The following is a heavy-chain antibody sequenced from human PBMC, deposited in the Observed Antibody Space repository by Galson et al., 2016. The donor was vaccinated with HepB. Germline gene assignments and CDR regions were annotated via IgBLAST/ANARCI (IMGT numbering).Heavy chain of an antibody. CDR3: ARRPPYYYHGMDV. CDR2: ITSNGGDT. CDR1: GFTFSTYP. Sequence: SLRLSCAASGFTFSTYPMHWVRQAPGKGLEYVSGITSNGGDTYYADSVKGRFTISRDNSKNTVYPQMGSLRAEDMAVYYCARRPPYYYHGMDVWGQGTTVTVSS. D-gene: IGHD6-6*01. J-gene: IGHJ6*02. V-gene: IGHV3-64*02.